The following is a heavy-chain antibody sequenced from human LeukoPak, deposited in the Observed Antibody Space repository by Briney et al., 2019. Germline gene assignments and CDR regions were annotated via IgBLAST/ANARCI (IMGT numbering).Heavy chain of an antibody. J-gene: IGHJ4*02. CDR3: ARHARKRLTSNWDF. D-gene: IGHD2-2*01. CDR1: GGSFSGYY. CDR2: INHSGST. Sequence: SETLSLTCAVYGGSFSGYYWSWIRQPPGKGLEWIGEINHSGSTNYNPSLKSRVIISLDTSKNQFSLRLSSVTAADTAVYYCARHARKRLTSNWDFWGQGTLVTVSS. V-gene: IGHV4-34*01.